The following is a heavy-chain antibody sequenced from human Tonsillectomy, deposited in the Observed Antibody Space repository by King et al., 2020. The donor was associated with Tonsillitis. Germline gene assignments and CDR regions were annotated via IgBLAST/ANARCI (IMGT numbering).Heavy chain of an antibody. V-gene: IGHV3-33*01. CDR2: IWSDGSNK. Sequence: VQLVESGGGVVQPGRSLRLSCAACGFTFSSYGMHWVRQAPGKGLEWVAAIWSDGSNKYYADSVQGRFTISRDNSKNTLYLQMNSLRAEDTAVYYCARDNYDFWSGYLGYFDYWGQGILVTVSS. CDR3: ARDNYDFWSGYLGYFDY. CDR1: GFTFSSYG. J-gene: IGHJ4*02. D-gene: IGHD3-3*01.